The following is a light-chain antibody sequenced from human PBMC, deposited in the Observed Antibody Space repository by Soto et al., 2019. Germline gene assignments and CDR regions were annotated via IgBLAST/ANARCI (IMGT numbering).Light chain of an antibody. V-gene: IGKV1-39*01. CDR3: QQTYTSVAT. CDR2: AAS. J-gene: IGKJ1*01. Sequence: DIQVTQSPSSLSASEGDSVTLYCQTSERVDSYIHWYQQQAGKAPRLLIYAASTLQDGVSSRFSGGGSGTDFSLTITRLHPEDSATYYCQQTYTSVATFGQGTKV. CDR1: ERVDSY.